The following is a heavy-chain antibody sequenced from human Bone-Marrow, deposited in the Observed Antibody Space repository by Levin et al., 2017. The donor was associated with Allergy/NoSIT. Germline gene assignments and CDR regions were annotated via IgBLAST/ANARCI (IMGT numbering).Heavy chain of an antibody. D-gene: IGHD3-3*01. CDR2: INPNSGDT. J-gene: IGHJ4*02. CDR3: ARERSITIFGVVPTKTFDY. V-gene: IGHV1-2*07. CDR1: GYTFTGYY. Sequence: GASVKVSCKASGYTFTGYYLHWVRQAPGQGLEWMGWINPNSGDTNSAHKFQGRVTMTRDTSIPTAYMELSRLTSDDTAVYYCARERSITIFGVVPTKTFDYWGQGTLVTVSS.